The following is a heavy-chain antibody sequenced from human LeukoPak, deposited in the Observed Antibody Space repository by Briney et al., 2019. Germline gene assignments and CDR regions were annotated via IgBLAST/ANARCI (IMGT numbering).Heavy chain of an antibody. D-gene: IGHD4-17*01. CDR1: GFTFSSYS. CDR3: ARKQDYGDYFQYFDY. CDR2: ITTSSSHI. Sequence: GGSLRLSCAASGFTFSSYSMNWVRQAPGKGLEWVSCITTSSSHIYYADSVKGRFTISRDNAKNSLYLQMNSLRAEDTAVYYCARKQDYGDYFQYFDYWGQGALVTVSS. V-gene: IGHV3-21*01. J-gene: IGHJ4*02.